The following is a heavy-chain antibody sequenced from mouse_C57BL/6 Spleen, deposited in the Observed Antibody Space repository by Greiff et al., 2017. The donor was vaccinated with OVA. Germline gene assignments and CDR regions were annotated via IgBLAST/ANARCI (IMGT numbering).Heavy chain of an antibody. J-gene: IGHJ1*03. CDR3: ARQLWYFDV. Sequence: QVQLQQPGAELVRPGSPVKLSCKASGYTFTSYWMDWVKQRPGQGLEWIGNIYPSDSETHYNQKFKDKATLTVDKSSSTAYMQLSSLTSEDSAVYYCARQLWYFDVWGTGTTVTVSS. V-gene: IGHV1-61*01. D-gene: IGHD3-1*01. CDR1: GYTFTSYW. CDR2: IYPSDSET.